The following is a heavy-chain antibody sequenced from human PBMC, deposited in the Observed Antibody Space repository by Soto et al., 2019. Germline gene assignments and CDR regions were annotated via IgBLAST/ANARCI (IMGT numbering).Heavy chain of an antibody. V-gene: IGHV4-31*03. Sequence: QVQLQESGPGLVKPSQTLSLTCTVSGGSINSGGYYWSWIRQHPVKGLEWIGYIYYSGSTYYNPSLKSRVTISVDTSKNQFSLKLNSVTAADTAVYYCARAIYGDPTWFDPWGQGTPVTVSS. CDR2: IYYSGST. CDR3: ARAIYGDPTWFDP. D-gene: IGHD4-17*01. CDR1: GGSINSGGYY. J-gene: IGHJ5*02.